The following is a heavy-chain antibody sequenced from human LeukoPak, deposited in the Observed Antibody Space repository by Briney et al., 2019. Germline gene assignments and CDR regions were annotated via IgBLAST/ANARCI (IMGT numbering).Heavy chain of an antibody. V-gene: IGHV3-23*01. D-gene: IGHD3-3*01. Sequence: SGGSLRLSCAASGFTFSSYAMSWVRQAPGKGLEWVSAISGSGGSTYYADSVKGRFTISRDNSKNTLYLQMNSLRAEDTAVYYCAKGQARFLEWLLQWGQGTLVTVSS. CDR2: ISGSGGST. CDR3: AKGQARFLEWLLQ. J-gene: IGHJ4*02. CDR1: GFTFSSYA.